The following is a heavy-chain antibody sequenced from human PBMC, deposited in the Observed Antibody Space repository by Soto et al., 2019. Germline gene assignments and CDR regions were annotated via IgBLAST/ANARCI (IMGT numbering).Heavy chain of an antibody. CDR2: IKQDGSEK. D-gene: IGHD3-9*01. J-gene: IGHJ6*02. V-gene: IGHV3-7*05. CDR1: GFTFSSYW. CDR3: ARDQANYDILTGYYFYGDEDGMDV. Sequence: GGSLRLSCAASGFTFSSYWMSWVRQAPGKGLEWVANIKQDGSEKYYVDSVKGRFTISRDNAKNSLYLQMNSLRAEDTAVYYCARDQANYDILTGYYFYGDEDGMDVWGQGTTVTVSS.